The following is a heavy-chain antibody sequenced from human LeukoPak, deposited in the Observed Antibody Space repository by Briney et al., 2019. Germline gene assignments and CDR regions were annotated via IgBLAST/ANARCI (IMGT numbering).Heavy chain of an antibody. CDR1: GRPKYSISYH. V-gene: IGHV4-39*07. D-gene: IGHD4-17*01. CDR2: IYYSGST. J-gene: IGHJ4*02. Sequence: SDPLTLPCTVSGRPKYSISYHWPWIRQPPGKGLEWIGSIYYSGSTYYNPSLKSRVTISVDTSKNQFSLKLSSVTAADTAVYYCARDQYGDYTFDYWGQGTLVTVSS. CDR3: ARDQYGDYTFDY.